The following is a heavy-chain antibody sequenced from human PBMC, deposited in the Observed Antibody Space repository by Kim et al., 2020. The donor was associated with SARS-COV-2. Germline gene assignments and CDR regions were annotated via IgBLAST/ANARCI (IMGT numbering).Heavy chain of an antibody. V-gene: IGHV3-48*02. CDR3: ARDGHYYDTRAFYYGMDV. Sequence: GGSLRLSCAASGFTFSSYSMNWVRQAPGKGLEWVSYISSSSSTIYYADSVKGRFTISRDNAKNSLYLQMNSLRDEDTAVYYCARDGHYYDTRAFYYGMDVWGQGTTVTVSS. D-gene: IGHD3-22*01. J-gene: IGHJ6*02. CDR2: ISSSSSTI. CDR1: GFTFSSYS.